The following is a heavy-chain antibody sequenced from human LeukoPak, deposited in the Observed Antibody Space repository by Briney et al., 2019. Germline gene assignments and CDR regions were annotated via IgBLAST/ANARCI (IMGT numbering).Heavy chain of an antibody. D-gene: IGHD1-1*01. J-gene: IGHJ3*02. V-gene: IGHV3-23*01. Sequence: GGSLRLSCVATGFTFSSYAMNWVRQAPGKGLEWVSGISGSGGVTFYADSVKGRFTISRDNSKNTLYLQMNSLRAEDSAEYYCAKSLLTTATGTGRAFDIWGQGTMVTVSA. CDR3: AKSLLTTATGTGRAFDI. CDR2: ISGSGGVT. CDR1: GFTFSSYA.